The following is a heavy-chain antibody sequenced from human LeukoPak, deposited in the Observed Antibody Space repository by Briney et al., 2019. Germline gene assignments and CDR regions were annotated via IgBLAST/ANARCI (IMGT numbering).Heavy chain of an antibody. D-gene: IGHD3-22*01. V-gene: IGHV4-61*02. CDR3: ARDYYDSSGPHYYFDY. J-gene: IGHJ4*02. CDR2: IYTSGST. CDR1: GGSISSGSYY. Sequence: SQTLSLTCTVSGGSISSGSYYWSWIRQPAGKGLEWIGRIYTSGSTNYNPSLKSRVTISVDTSKNQFSLKLSSVTAADTAVYHCARDYYDSSGPHYYFDYWGQGTLVTVSS.